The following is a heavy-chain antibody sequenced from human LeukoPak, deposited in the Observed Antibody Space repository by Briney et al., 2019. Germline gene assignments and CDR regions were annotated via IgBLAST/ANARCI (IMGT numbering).Heavy chain of an antibody. CDR3: AIDGEGATISDYFDY. D-gene: IGHD1-26*01. V-gene: IGHV1-46*01. Sequence: GASVKVSCKASGYTFTSYYMHWVRQAPGQGLEWMGIINPSGGSTSYAQKFQGRVTMTRDTSTSTVYMELSSLRSEDTAVYYCAIDGEGATISDYFDYWGQGTLVTVSS. J-gene: IGHJ4*02. CDR1: GYTFTSYY. CDR2: INPSGGST.